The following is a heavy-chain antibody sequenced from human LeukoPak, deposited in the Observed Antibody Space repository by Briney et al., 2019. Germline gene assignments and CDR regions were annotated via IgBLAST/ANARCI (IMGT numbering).Heavy chain of an antibody. Sequence: GESLKISCKGSGYSFTSYWIGWVRQMPGKGLEWMGIIYPGDSDTRYSPSFQGQVTISADKSISTAYLQWSSLKASDTAMYYCARHCSSTSCQKTTAAFDIWGQGTMVTVSS. CDR3: ARHCSSTSCQKTTAAFDI. D-gene: IGHD2-2*01. CDR2: IYPGDSDT. CDR1: GYSFTSYW. V-gene: IGHV5-51*01. J-gene: IGHJ3*02.